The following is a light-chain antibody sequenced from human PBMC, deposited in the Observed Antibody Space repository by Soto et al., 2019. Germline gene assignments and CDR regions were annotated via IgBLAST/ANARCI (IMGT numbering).Light chain of an antibody. CDR1: SSNIGTNS. J-gene: IGLJ1*01. CDR3: AAWDDTLPAYV. CDR2: SNN. V-gene: IGLV1-44*01. Sequence: QSVLTQPPSASGTPGQRVTISCSGGSSNIGTNSVNWYQQLPGTAPKLLIYSNNQRPSGVPDRFSGSKSGTSASLAISGLQSEDEADYYCAAWDDTLPAYVLGTGTKVTVL.